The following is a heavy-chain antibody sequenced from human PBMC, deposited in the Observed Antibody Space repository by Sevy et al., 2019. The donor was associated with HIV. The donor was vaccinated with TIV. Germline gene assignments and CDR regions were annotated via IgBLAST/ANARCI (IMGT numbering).Heavy chain of an antibody. J-gene: IGHJ6*02. CDR3: ARHGPLGYCSGGSCYGYYYYGMDV. V-gene: IGHV4-39*01. Sequence: SETLSLTCTVSGGSISSSSYYWGCIRQPPGKGLEWIGSIYYSGSTYYNPSLKSRVTISVDTSKNQFSLKLSSVTAADTAVYYCARHGPLGYCSGGSCYGYYYYGMDVWGQGTTVTVSS. D-gene: IGHD2-15*01. CDR2: IYYSGST. CDR1: GGSISSSSYY.